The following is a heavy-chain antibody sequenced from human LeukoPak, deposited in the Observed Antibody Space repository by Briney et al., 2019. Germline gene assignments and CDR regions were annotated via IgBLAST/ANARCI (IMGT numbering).Heavy chain of an antibody. V-gene: IGHV4-59*01. J-gene: IGHJ4*02. Sequence: SETLSLTCTVSGASISSYYWSWIRQPPGKGLEWIGYIYYSGSTNYNSALQSRVTISLDTSKTQFSLNLKSVTAADTAVYYCARASGSGSYYGIDYWGQGTLVTVSS. D-gene: IGHD3-10*01. CDR3: ARASGSGSYYGIDY. CDR1: GASISSYY. CDR2: IYYSGST.